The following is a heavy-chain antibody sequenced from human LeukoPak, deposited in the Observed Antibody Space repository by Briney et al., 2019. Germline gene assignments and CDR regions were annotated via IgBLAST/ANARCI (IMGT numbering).Heavy chain of an antibody. CDR1: GGSFSGYY. CDR3: TREIAGGAEEY. J-gene: IGHJ4*02. D-gene: IGHD3-16*01. CDR2: INHSGST. V-gene: IGHV4-34*01. Sequence: NPSETLSLTCAVYGGSFSGYYWSWIRQPPGKGLEWIGEINHSGSTNYNPSLKSRVTISIDTSKNQFSLKLSSVTAADTAVYYCTREIAGGAEEYWGQGTLVTVSS.